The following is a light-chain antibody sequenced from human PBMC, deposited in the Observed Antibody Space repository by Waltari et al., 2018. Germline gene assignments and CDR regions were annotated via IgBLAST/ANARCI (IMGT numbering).Light chain of an antibody. CDR3: SSYAGSNEVV. CDR1: SSHVGGYNY. CDR2: EVS. V-gene: IGLV2-8*01. J-gene: IGLJ2*01. Sequence: QSALTQPPPPSGSPGQPVTIPCTRTSSHVGGYNYVPWYQQHPGKAPKLVTYEVSKRPAGVPDRFSGSRSGNTASLAVSGLQAEDGADYCCSSYAGSNEVVFGGGTKLTVL.